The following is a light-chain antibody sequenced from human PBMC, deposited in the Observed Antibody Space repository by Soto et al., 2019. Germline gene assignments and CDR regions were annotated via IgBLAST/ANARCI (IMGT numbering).Light chain of an antibody. J-gene: IGLJ2*01. CDR3: CSYAGSSIVV. Sequence: QSALTQPRSVSGSPGQSVTISCTGTSSDVGGYDFVSWYQQHPGKAPKLMIYEGSKRPSGVSNRFSGSKSGNTASLTISGLQAEDEADYYCCSYAGSSIVVFGGGTKLTVL. CDR2: EGS. CDR1: SSDVGGYDF. V-gene: IGLV2-23*01.